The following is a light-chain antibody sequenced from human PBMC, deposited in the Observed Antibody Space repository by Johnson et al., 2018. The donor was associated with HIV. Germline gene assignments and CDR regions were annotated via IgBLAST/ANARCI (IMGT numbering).Light chain of an antibody. CDR1: SSNIGNNY. CDR3: GTWDSSLNALYV. Sequence: QSVLTQPPSVSAAPRQKVTISCSGSSSNIGNNYVSWYQQLPGTAPKLLIYENNKRPSGIPDRFSGSKSGTSATLGITGLTPGAEADYYCGTWDSSLNALYVFGTGTKVTVL. V-gene: IGLV1-51*02. CDR2: ENN. J-gene: IGLJ1*01.